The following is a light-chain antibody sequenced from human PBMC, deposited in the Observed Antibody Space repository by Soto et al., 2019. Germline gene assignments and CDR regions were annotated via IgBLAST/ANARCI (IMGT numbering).Light chain of an antibody. J-gene: IGKJ1*01. Sequence: IQMAQFPSSLSASVGGRGTLPCRASQSISSYLNWYQQKPGKAPKLLIYDASSLESGVPSRFSGSGSGTEFTLTISSLQPDDFATYYCQQYNSYSTFGQGTKVDNK. V-gene: IGKV1-5*01. CDR2: DAS. CDR3: QQYNSYST. CDR1: QSISSY.